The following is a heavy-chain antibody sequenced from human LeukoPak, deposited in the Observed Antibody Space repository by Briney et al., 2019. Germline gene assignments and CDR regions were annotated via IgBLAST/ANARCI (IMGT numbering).Heavy chain of an antibody. CDR1: GGSVSSYY. V-gene: IGHV4-59*02. D-gene: IGHD3-22*01. J-gene: IGHJ4*02. CDR3: ARGGYDSSGYTTGFDY. Sequence: SETLSLTCTVSGGSVSSYYWSWIRQPPGEGLEWIAYIHNSGSTNYNPSLKSRATIAVDTSKNQFSLKLSSVTAADTAMYYCARGGYDSSGYTTGFDYWGQGTLVTVSS. CDR2: IHNSGST.